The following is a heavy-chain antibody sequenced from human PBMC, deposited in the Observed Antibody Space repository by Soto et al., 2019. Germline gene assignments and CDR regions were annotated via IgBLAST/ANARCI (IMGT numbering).Heavy chain of an antibody. CDR1: GFTFSSYS. J-gene: IGHJ4*02. CDR2: ISGSSSMI. V-gene: IGHV3-48*01. CDR3: ARDLNPRQEMLYALLGY. Sequence: ESGGGLVQPGGSLRLSCAASGFTFSSYSMNWVRQAPGEGLEWVSYISGSSSMIYYADSVKGRFTISRDNAKNSVYLQMNSLRAEDTAVYYCARDLNPRQEMLYALLGYWGQGTLVTVSS. D-gene: IGHD2-8*01.